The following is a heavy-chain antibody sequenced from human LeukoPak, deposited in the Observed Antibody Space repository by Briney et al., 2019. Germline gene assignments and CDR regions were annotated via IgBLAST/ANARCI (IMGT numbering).Heavy chain of an antibody. V-gene: IGHV1-2*02. J-gene: IGHJ4*02. D-gene: IGHD3-22*01. CDR1: GYTFTGYY. CDR3: ARGGGYYYDSSGYYYNY. CDR2: INPNSGGT. Sequence: ASVTVSCMASGYTFTGYYMHWVRQAPGQGLEGMGWINPNSGGTNYAQKFQGRVTMTRDRSISTAYMELSRLRSDDTAVYYCARGGGYYYDSSGYYYNYWGQGTLVTVSS.